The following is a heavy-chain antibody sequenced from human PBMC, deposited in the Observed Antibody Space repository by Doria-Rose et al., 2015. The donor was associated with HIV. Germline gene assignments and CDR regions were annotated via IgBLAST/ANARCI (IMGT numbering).Heavy chain of an antibody. CDR2: IFSDDER. D-gene: IGHD6-13*01. CDR3: ARIKSSRWYHKYYFDS. CDR1: GVSLSSPGMG. Sequence: QVTLKESGLVLVKPTETLTLTCTVSGVSLSSPGMGVSWIRQPPGKALEWLSKIFSDDERSYKTSLKSRLTISRGTSKSQVVLTMTDMDPVDTATYYCARIKSSRWYHKYYFDSWGQGTLVIVSA. V-gene: IGHV2-26*01. J-gene: IGHJ4*02.